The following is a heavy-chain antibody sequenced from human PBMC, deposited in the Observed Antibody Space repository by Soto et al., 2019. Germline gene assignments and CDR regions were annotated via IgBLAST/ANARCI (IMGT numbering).Heavy chain of an antibody. Sequence: PSETLSLTCTVSGGSISSGGYYWSWIRQHPGKGLEWIGYIYYSGSTYYNPSLKSRVTISVDTSKNQFSLKLSSVTAADTAVYYCARETRYYDRRRGGILLXYWDQGTLVTVSS. D-gene: IGHD3-9*01. CDR2: IYYSGST. J-gene: IGHJ4*02. V-gene: IGHV4-31*03. CDR3: ARETRYYDRRRGGILLXY. CDR1: GGSISSGGYY.